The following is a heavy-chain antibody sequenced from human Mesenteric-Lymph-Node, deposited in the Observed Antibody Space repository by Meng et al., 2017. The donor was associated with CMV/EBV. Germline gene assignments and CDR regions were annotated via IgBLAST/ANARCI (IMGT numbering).Heavy chain of an antibody. CDR2: ISGSATSA. J-gene: IGHJ3*02. V-gene: IGHV3-23*01. CDR3: ARDRLGGIYYDAFDI. CDR1: EFIFIDAW. D-gene: IGHD1-26*01. Sequence: LSLTCAASEFIFIDAWMTWVRQAPGKGLEWVSGISGSATSAGYADSVKGRFTISRDNSKNTLYLQMNSLRAEDTAVYYCARDRLGGIYYDAFDIWGQGTMVTVSS.